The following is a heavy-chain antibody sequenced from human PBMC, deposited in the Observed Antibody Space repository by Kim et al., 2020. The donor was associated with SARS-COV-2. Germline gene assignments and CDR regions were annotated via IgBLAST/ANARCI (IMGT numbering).Heavy chain of an antibody. CDR3: AKRKSSTVGGHFDY. D-gene: IGHD6-13*01. J-gene: IGHJ4*02. V-gene: IGHV3-23*01. Sequence: VERRFTISRVNSKNTLNLQMNSLSAEDTAVYYCAKRKSSTVGGHFDYWGQGTLVTVSS.